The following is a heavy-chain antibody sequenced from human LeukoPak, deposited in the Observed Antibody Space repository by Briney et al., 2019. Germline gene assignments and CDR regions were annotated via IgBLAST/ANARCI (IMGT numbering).Heavy chain of an antibody. V-gene: IGHV3-64*01. J-gene: IGHJ4*02. CDR2: ISSNGGST. CDR3: AREGPRNYYFDY. Sequence: GGSLRLSWAASGFTFSSNAMHWVRQAPGKGLEYVSAISSNGGSTYYANSVKGRFTISRDNSKNTLYLQMGSLRAEDMAVYYCAREGPRNYYFDYWGQGTLVTVSS. CDR1: GFTFSSNA.